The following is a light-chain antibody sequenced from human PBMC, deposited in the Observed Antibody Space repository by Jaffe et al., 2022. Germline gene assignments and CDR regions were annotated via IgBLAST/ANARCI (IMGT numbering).Light chain of an antibody. CDR1: SSDIGAFNY. CDR2: DVT. CDR3: FSYRRGITWV. V-gene: IGLV2-14*03. J-gene: IGLJ3*02. Sequence: QSALTQPASVPGSPGQSITISCTGTSSDIGAFNYVSWYQQHPGKAPKLIIYDVTDRPSGVSNRFSGSKSGNTASLTITGLQTEDEADYYCFSYRRGITWVFGGGTKLTVL.